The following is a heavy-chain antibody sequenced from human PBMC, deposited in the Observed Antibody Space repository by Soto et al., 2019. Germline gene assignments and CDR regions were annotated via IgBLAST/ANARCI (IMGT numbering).Heavy chain of an antibody. D-gene: IGHD3-3*01. CDR3: AKDRIRYYDFWSGYASYYYYGMDV. CDR2: ISYDGSNK. J-gene: IGHJ6*02. Sequence: GGSLRLSCAASGFTFSSYGMHWVRQAPGKGLEWVAVISYDGSNKYYADSVKGRFTISRDNSKNTLYLQMNSLRAEDTAVYYCAKDRIRYYDFWSGYASYYYYGMDVWGQGTTVTVSS. CDR1: GFTFSSYG. V-gene: IGHV3-30*18.